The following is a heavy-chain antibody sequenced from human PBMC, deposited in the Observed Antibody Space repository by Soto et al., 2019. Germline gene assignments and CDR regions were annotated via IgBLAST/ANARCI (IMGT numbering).Heavy chain of an antibody. J-gene: IGHJ2*01. D-gene: IGHD5-12*01. CDR3: ARDQNKGRRWLQSPHWYFDL. V-gene: IGHV3-48*02. Sequence: GGSLRLSCAASGFTFSSYSMNWVLQAPGKGLEWVSYISSSSSTIYYADSVKGRFTISRDNAKNSLYLQMNSLRDEDTAVYYCARDQNKGRRWLQSPHWYFDLWGRGTLVTVSS. CDR1: GFTFSSYS. CDR2: ISSSSSTI.